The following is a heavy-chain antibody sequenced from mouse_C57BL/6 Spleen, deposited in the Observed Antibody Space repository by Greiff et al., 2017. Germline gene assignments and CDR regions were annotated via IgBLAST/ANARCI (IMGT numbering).Heavy chain of an antibody. J-gene: IGHJ2*01. CDR2: IYPRSGNT. D-gene: IGHD1-1*01. V-gene: IGHV1-81*01. CDR1: GYTFTSYG. Sequence: VQLQQSGAELARPGASVKLSCKASGYTFTSYGISWVKQRTGQGLEWIGEIYPRSGNTYYNEKFKGKATLTADKSSSTAYMELRSLTSEDSAVYFCARQIITTVVAPPFDYWGQGTTLTVSS. CDR3: ARQIITTVVAPPFDY.